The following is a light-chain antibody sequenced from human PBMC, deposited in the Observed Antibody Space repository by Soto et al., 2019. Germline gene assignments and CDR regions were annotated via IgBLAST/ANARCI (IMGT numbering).Light chain of an antibody. CDR3: RSYTSSITRV. CDR1: SSDVGGYNY. CDR2: DVS. Sequence: QAVVTQPASVSGSPGQSITISCTGTSSDVGGYNYVSWYQQHPGKAPKLMIYDVSNRPSGVSNRFSGSKSGNTASLAISGLQAEDEADYYCRSYTSSITRVFGGGTKLTVL. J-gene: IGLJ3*02. V-gene: IGLV2-14*01.